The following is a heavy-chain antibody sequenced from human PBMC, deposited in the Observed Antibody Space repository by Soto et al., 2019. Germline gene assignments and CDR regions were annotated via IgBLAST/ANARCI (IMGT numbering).Heavy chain of an antibody. CDR3: ARPKYNGCFDY. D-gene: IGHD1-1*01. Sequence: EVQLVESGGGLVQPGGSLRLSCAASGFTFSSYSMNWVRQAPGKGLEWVSYISSSSSTIYYADSVKGRFAISRDNAKNSLYLQMNSLRAEDTAVYYCARPKYNGCFDYWGQGTLLTVSS. CDR1: GFTFSSYS. CDR2: ISSSSSTI. J-gene: IGHJ4*02. V-gene: IGHV3-48*01.